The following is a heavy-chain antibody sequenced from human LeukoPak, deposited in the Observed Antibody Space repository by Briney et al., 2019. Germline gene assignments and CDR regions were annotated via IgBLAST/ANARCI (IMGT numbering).Heavy chain of an antibody. D-gene: IGHD2/OR15-2a*01. CDR3: ARGRVTEYYYYYYIDV. Sequence: GAPVKVSCKASGFTFTGYFIHWVRQAPGQGLQWMGWINPNNGDTNYAQKFQGRVTMTRDTSISTTYMELSRLKSDDTAIYFCARGRVTEYYYYYYIDVWGKGTTVTVSS. V-gene: IGHV1-2*02. J-gene: IGHJ6*03. CDR2: INPNNGDT. CDR1: GFTFTGYF.